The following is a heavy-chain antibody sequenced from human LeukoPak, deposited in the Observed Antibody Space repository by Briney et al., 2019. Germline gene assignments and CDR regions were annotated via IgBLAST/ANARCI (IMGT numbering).Heavy chain of an antibody. CDR3: ARRGDSGYDPTYYFDY. CDR2: IYYSGST. V-gene: IGHV4-39*01. D-gene: IGHD5-12*01. Sequence: PSETLSLTCTVSGGSISSSSYYWGWIRQPPGKGLEWIGSIYYSGSTYYNPSLKSRVTISVDTSKNQFSLKLSSVTAADTAVYYCARRGDSGYDPTYYFDYWGQGTLVTVSS. J-gene: IGHJ4*02. CDR1: GGSISSSSYY.